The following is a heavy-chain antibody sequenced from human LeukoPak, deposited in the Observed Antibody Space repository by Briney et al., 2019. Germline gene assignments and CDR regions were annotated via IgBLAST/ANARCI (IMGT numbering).Heavy chain of an antibody. CDR3: ARGSTTSNNY. D-gene: IGHD4-17*01. CDR2: ISSSSSYI. Sequence: GVSLRPSCAASGFTFSSYSMNWVRQAPGKGLEWVSSISSSSSYIYYADSVKGRFTISRDNAKNSLYLQMNSLRAEDTAVYYCARGSTTSNNYWGQGTLVTVSS. V-gene: IGHV3-21*01. CDR1: GFTFSSYS. J-gene: IGHJ4*02.